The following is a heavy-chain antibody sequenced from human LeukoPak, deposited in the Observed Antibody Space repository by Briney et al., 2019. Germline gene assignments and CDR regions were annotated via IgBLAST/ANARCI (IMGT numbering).Heavy chain of an antibody. CDR3: ARDAGYYYGSGSPR. D-gene: IGHD3-10*01. Sequence: SETLSLTCTVSGGSISSGDYYWSWIRQPPGKGLEWIGYIYYSGSTYYNPSLKSRVTISVDTSKDQFSLKPSSVTAADTAVYYCARDAGYYYGSGSPRWGQGTLVTVSS. V-gene: IGHV4-30-4*08. J-gene: IGHJ4*02. CDR2: IYYSGST. CDR1: GGSISSGDYY.